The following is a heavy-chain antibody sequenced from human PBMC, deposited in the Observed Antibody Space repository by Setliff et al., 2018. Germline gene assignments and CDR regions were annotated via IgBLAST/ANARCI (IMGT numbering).Heavy chain of an antibody. CDR3: AHRPGYWFTTTCWNFDY. CDR2: IFCDDDK. D-gene: IGHD2-15*01. CDR1: GFSLITSGVG. Sequence: SGPTLVNPTQTLTLTCTFSGFSLITSGVGVGWIRQPPGKALEWLAIIFCDDDKRYSPSLKNRLTITKDNLKRQVVLTITDVDPVDTATYYCAHRPGYWFTTTCWNFDYWGQGALVTVSS. J-gene: IGHJ4*02. V-gene: IGHV2-5*02.